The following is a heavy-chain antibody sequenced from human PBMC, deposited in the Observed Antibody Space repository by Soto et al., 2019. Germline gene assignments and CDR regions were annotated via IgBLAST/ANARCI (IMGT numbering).Heavy chain of an antibody. V-gene: IGHV1-18*01. D-gene: IGHD6-6*01. CDR3: ARDASSSSFIHYFDY. J-gene: IGHJ4*02. CDR1: GYTFTSYG. Sequence: ASVKVSCKASGYTFTSYGISWVRQAPGQGLEWMGWISAYNGNTNYAQKLQGRVTMTTDTSTSTAYMELSRLRSDDTAVYYCARDASSSSFIHYFDYWGQGTLVTVSS. CDR2: ISAYNGNT.